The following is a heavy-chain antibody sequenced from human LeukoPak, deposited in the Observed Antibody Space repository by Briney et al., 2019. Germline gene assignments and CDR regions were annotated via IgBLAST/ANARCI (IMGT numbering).Heavy chain of an antibody. V-gene: IGHV1-8*01. J-gene: IGHJ5*02. Sequence: ASVKVSCKASGYTFTSYDINWVRQATGQGLEWMGWMNPNSGNTGYAQKFQGRVTMTRNTSISTAYMELSSLRSEDTAVYYCARGRFRVTMVRGVIHNWFYPWGQGTLVTVSS. CDR2: MNPNSGNT. CDR3: ARGRFRVTMVRGVIHNWFYP. CDR1: GYTFTSYD. D-gene: IGHD3-10*01.